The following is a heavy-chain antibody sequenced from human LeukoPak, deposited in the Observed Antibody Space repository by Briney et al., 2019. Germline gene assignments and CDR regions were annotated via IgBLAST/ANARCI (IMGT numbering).Heavy chain of an antibody. CDR1: GYTFTDFG. V-gene: IGHV1-18*01. CDR3: TRDLGVDTTMIFFDY. CDR2: ISAYNGDT. Sequence: GASVKVSCKASGYTFTDFGISWVRQAPGQGPEWMGWISAYNGDTSYAQQLQGRVTMTTGTSTGTAYMEVRSLRSDDTAVYYCTRDLGVDTTMIFFDYWGQGSLVTVSS. D-gene: IGHD5-18*01. J-gene: IGHJ4*02.